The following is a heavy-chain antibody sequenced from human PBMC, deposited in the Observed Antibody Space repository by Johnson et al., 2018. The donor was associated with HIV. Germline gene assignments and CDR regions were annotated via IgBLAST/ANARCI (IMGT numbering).Heavy chain of an antibody. Sequence: QVQLVESGGGVVQPGGSLRLSCAASGITFSNAWMSWVRQAPGKGLEWVAVISYDGSNKYYADSVKGRFTISRDNYKNTLYLQMNSLRAEDTAVYYCARKGDAFDIWGQGTMVTVSS. CDR3: ARKGDAFDI. CDR2: ISYDGSNK. CDR1: GITFSNAW. V-gene: IGHV3-30*03. J-gene: IGHJ3*02.